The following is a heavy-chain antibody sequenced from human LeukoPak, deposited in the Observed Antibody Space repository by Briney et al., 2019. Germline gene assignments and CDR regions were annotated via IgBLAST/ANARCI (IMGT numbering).Heavy chain of an antibody. J-gene: IGHJ4*02. CDR1: GVSINSNTYS. CDR3: ARDRRDTSKYFDY. D-gene: IGHD5-18*01. V-gene: IGHV4-39*07. Sequence: SETLSLTCTVSGVSINSNTYSWGWIRQPPGEGLEWIGTISYTGNTYFNSSLKSRVTISVDTPKNQFSLKLSSVTAADTAVYYCARDRRDTSKYFDYWGQGTLVTVSS. CDR2: ISYTGNT.